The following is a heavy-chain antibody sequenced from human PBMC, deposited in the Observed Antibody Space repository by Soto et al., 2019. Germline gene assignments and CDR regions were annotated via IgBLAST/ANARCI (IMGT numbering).Heavy chain of an antibody. CDR1: GGSVSGYF. D-gene: IGHD2-15*01. V-gene: IGHV4-34*02. CDR2: INHSGTT. Sequence: QVQLQQWGAGLLKPSETLSLTCAVYGGSVSGYFWSWIRQPPGKGLEWIGEINHSGTTSYSPSLDSRVTTSVDTSKNQFSLRLSSVTAADTAIYYCARRYCSDNYCSYFDYWGRGTLVTVSS. J-gene: IGHJ4*02. CDR3: ARRYCSDNYCSYFDY.